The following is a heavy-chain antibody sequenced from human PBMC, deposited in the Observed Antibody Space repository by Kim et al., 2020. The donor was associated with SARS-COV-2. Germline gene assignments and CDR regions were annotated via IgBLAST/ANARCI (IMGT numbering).Heavy chain of an antibody. J-gene: IGHJ1*01. D-gene: IGHD4-17*01. CDR1: GGSISSYY. CDR2: IYYSGST. Sequence: SETLSLTCTVSGGSISSYYWSWIRQPPGKGLEWIGYIYYSGSTNYNPSLKSRVTISVDTSKNQFSLKLSSVTAADTAVYYCARGYGDEDSYWGQGTLVTV. V-gene: IGHV4-59*01. CDR3: ARGYGDEDSY.